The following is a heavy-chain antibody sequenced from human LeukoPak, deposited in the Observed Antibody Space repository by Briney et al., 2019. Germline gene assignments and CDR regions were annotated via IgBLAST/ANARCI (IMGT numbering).Heavy chain of an antibody. Sequence: SETLSLTCAVYGWSFSNYDWNWIRQPPGKGLEWLGEINDNGRANYNPSLMSRVTVSVDTSKNQFSLRLTSVTATDTAVYYCARRWNYGRNYYIDVWGKGATVSVSS. V-gene: IGHV4-34*01. J-gene: IGHJ6*03. CDR1: GWSFSNYD. CDR3: ARRWNYGRNYYIDV. CDR2: INDNGRA. D-gene: IGHD1-7*01.